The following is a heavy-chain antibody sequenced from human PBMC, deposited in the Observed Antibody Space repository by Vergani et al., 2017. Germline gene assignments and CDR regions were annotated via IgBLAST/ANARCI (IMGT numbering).Heavy chain of an antibody. CDR2: ISYDGTYE. CDR1: GFNFGYYA. Sequence: QVQLVESGGGVVQPGRSLRLSCAASGFNFGYYAMHWVRQAPGRGLEWVATISYDGTYEYYIESVKGRFTISRDNFKNTLSLQMNSLRPDDTAVYYCLRGGRGDHGDFWSRLGPWGQGTRVIVSS. V-gene: IGHV3-30*04. J-gene: IGHJ5*02. D-gene: IGHD2-21*02. CDR3: LRGGRGDHGDFWSRLGP.